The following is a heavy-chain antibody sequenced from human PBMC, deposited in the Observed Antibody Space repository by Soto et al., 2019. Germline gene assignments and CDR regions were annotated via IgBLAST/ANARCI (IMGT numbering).Heavy chain of an antibody. D-gene: IGHD1-26*01. V-gene: IGHV1-69*06. CDR2: IIPIFGTA. CDR3: AVQRSDYYKYFDY. J-gene: IGHJ4*02. Sequence: SVKVSCKASGGTFSSYAISWVRQAPGQGLEWMGGIIPIFGTANYAQKFQGRVTITADNSTSTAYMELSSLRSEDTAVYYCAVQRSDYYKYFDYWGQGTLVTVSS. CDR1: GGTFSSYA.